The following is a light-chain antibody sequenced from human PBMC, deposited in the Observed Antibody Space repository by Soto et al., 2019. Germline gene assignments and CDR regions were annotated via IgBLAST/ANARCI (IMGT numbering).Light chain of an antibody. J-gene: IGKJ4*01. Sequence: EIVLTQYPDTLSLSPGERDTLSCRASQSISSHLAWYQQKPGQAPRLLIYGASNRATGIPARFSGSGSGTDFTLTISSREPEDFSVYYCQQSINSPLTCGGGTKVEI. CDR3: QQSINSPLT. CDR1: QSISSH. V-gene: IGKV3-11*01. CDR2: GAS.